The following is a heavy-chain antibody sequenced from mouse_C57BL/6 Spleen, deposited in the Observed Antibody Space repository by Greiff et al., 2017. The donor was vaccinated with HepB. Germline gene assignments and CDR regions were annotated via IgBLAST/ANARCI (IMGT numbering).Heavy chain of an antibody. CDR1: GYAFSSYW. V-gene: IGHV1-80*01. Sequence: VQLQQSGAELVKPGASVKISCKASGYAFSSYWMNWVKQRPGKGLERIGQIYPGDGDTNYNGKFKGKATLTADKSSSTAYMQLSSLTSEDSAVYFCARGGIYYDYDDAYWGQGTLVTVSA. CDR3: ARGGIYYDYDDAY. CDR2: IYPGDGDT. J-gene: IGHJ3*01. D-gene: IGHD2-4*01.